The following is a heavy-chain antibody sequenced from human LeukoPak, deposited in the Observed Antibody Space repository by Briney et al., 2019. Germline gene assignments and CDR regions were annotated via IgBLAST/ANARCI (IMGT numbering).Heavy chain of an antibody. CDR1: GGSISSYY. V-gene: IGHV4-4*09. Sequence: SSETLSLTCTVSGGSISSYYWSWIRQPPGKGLEWIGYIYTSGSTNYNPSLKSRVTISVDTSKNQFSLKLSSVTAADTAVYYCARYCWSGAAPGSWFDPWGQGTLVTVSS. J-gene: IGHJ5*02. D-gene: IGHD2-15*01. CDR3: ARYCWSGAAPGSWFDP. CDR2: IYTSGST.